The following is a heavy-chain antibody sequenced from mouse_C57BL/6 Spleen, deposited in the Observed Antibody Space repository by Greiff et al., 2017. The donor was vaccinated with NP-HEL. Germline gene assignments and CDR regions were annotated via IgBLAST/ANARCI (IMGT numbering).Heavy chain of an antibody. J-gene: IGHJ2*01. D-gene: IGHD2-4*01. V-gene: IGHV5-4*01. CDR2: ISDGGSYT. Sequence: EVQLQESGGGLVKPGGSLKLSCAASGFTFSSYAMSWVRQTPEKRLEWVATISDGGSYTYYPDNVKGRFTISRDNAKNNLYLQMSHLKSEDTAMYYCAREDDYDGIDYWGQGTTLTVSS. CDR1: GFTFSSYA. CDR3: AREDDYDGIDY.